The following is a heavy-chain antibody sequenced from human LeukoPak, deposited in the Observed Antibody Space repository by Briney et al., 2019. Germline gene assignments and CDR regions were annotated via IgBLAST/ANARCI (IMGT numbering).Heavy chain of an antibody. CDR1: GYTFTIYD. J-gene: IGHJ6*03. V-gene: IGHV1-8*03. CDR2: MNPNSGNT. D-gene: IGHD3-3*01. Sequence: ASVNVSCKASGYTFTIYDINWVRQGTGQGLEWMGWMNPNSGNTSYAQKFQGRVTITRNTSTSTAYMELSSLRSEDTAVYYCARESLDFWSGYPSYMDVWGKGTTVTVSS. CDR3: ARESLDFWSGYPSYMDV.